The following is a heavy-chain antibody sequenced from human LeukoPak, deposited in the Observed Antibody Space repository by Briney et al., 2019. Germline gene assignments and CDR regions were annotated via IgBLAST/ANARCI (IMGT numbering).Heavy chain of an antibody. CDR2: IWYDGSNK. CDR3: ARGPAVAGNYFDY. Sequence: PGRSLRLSCAASGFTFSSYGMHWVRQAQGKGLEWVAVIWYDGSNKYYADSVKGRFTISRDNSKNTLYLQMNSLRAEDTAVYYCARGPAVAGNYFDYWGQGTLVTVSS. J-gene: IGHJ4*02. D-gene: IGHD6-19*01. V-gene: IGHV3-33*01. CDR1: GFTFSSYG.